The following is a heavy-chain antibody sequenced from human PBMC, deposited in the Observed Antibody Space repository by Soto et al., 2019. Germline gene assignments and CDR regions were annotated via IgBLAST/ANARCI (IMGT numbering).Heavy chain of an antibody. Sequence: EVQLVESAGGLVKPGGSLRLSCVASGFSFNEAWMNWVPQAPGEGLEWVGRIKTSAGGGATDYAAPVQGRFTISRDDSKNALYLHMNSLRTEDTAIYYCTTGSVEGIWGQGTTVTVSS. D-gene: IGHD2-15*01. CDR2: IKTSAGGGAT. V-gene: IGHV3-15*07. CDR1: GFSFNEAW. J-gene: IGHJ6*02. CDR3: TTGSVEGI.